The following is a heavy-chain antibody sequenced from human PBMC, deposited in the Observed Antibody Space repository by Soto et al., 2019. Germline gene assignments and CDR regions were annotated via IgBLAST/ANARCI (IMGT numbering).Heavy chain of an antibody. CDR1: GGTFSSYA. J-gene: IGHJ4*02. V-gene: IGHV1-69*01. CDR3: ARDRRNSRTHLDVSPLDY. CDR2: IIPIFGTA. Sequence: SVKVSFKASGGTFSSYAISWVRQAPGQGLEWMGGIIPIFGTANYAQKFQGRVTITADESTSTAYMELSSLRSEDTAVYYCARDRRNSRTHLDVSPLDYWGQGTLVTVSS. D-gene: IGHD1-7*01.